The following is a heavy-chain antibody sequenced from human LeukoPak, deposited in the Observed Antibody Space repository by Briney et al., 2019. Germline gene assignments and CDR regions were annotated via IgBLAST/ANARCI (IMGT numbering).Heavy chain of an antibody. J-gene: IGHJ4*02. CDR1: GFSLRTSGMC. Sequence: SGPALVQPTPTLTLTCTFSGFSLRTSGMCVSWIRQPPVKALEWLARIDWDDDKYYSTSLKTRLTISKDTSKNQVVLTMTNMDPVDTATYYCARSTIFGVVTPFDYWGQGTLVTVSS. V-gene: IGHV2-70*11. D-gene: IGHD3-3*01. CDR2: IDWDDDK. CDR3: ARSTIFGVVTPFDY.